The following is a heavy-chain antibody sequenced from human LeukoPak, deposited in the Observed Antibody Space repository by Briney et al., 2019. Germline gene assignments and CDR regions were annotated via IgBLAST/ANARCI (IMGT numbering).Heavy chain of an antibody. V-gene: IGHV4-39*01. CDR2: IYYSGST. CDR3: ARHRLYSSPGDY. CDR1: GGSISSSSYY. J-gene: IGHJ4*02. Sequence: SETLSLTCTVSGGSISSSSYYWGWIRQPPGKGLEWIGSIYYSGSTYHNPSLKSRVTISVDTSKNQFSLKLSSVTAADTAVYYCARHRLYSSPGDYWGQGTLVTVSS. D-gene: IGHD6-13*01.